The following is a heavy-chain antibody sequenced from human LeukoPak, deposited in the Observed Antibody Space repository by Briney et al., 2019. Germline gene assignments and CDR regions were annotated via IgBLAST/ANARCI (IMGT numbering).Heavy chain of an antibody. CDR2: IRYDGNNK. V-gene: IGHV3-30*02. CDR1: GFTFSSYG. CDR3: AKGREKYCTSTSCYHDY. D-gene: IGHD2-2*01. Sequence: GGSLRLSCAASGFTFSSYGMHWVRQAPGKGLEWVAFIRYDGNNKYYADSVKGRFTISRDNSENTLYLQMNSLRVEDTAVYFCAKGREKYCTSTSCYHDYWGRRTLVTVSS. J-gene: IGHJ4*02.